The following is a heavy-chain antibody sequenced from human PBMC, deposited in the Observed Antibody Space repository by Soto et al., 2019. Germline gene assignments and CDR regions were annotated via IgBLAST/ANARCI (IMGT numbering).Heavy chain of an antibody. Sequence: PSETLSLSCIVSGGSMSAFYWSWIRQPPGKGLEWIGYISYSGSTNYNPSLKSRVTISVDTSKNQFSLKLSSVTAADTAVYYCARHSQAPYYYYGMDVWGQGTTVTVSS. CDR3: ARHSQAPYYYYGMDV. CDR2: ISYSGST. CDR1: GGSMSAFY. J-gene: IGHJ6*02. V-gene: IGHV4-59*08.